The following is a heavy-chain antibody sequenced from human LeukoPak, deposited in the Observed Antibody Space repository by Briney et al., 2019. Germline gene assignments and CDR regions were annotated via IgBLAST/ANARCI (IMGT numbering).Heavy chain of an antibody. V-gene: IGHV4-39*01. D-gene: IGHD2-2*01. CDR3: GGAPGGSRRYSDI. CDR2: SYCSGNT. CDR1: VHSISSSSYY. Sequence: PWETLSLTCTVSVHSISSSSYYWGWIPQPPGKGLGWNVSSYCSGNTYYNPSRKSRVTISVDTSKNTFSLKLSSVTAGDTAVYYCGGAPGGSRRYSDIWGRGTLVTVSS. J-gene: IGHJ2*01.